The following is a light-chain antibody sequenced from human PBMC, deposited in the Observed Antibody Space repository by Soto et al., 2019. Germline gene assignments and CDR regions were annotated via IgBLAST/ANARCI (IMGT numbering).Light chain of an antibody. Sequence: EMVMTQSPATLAVSPGERATLAGRASQSVSSNLAWYQQKPGQAPRLLIYGASTRATGIPARFSGSGSGTEFTLTISSLQSEDFAVYYCQQYHNWPLTFGGGT. J-gene: IGKJ4*01. V-gene: IGKV3-15*01. CDR1: QSVSSN. CDR2: GAS. CDR3: QQYHNWPLT.